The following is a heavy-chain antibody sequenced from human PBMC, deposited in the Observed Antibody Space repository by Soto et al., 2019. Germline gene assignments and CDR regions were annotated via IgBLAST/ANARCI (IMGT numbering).Heavy chain of an antibody. CDR2: IYYSGNT. CDR1: GGSISSGGYY. Sequence: QVQLQESGPGLVKPSQTLSLTCTVSGGSISSGGYYWSGIRQHPGKGLEWIGDIYYSGNTYYNPSLKSRVTISEDTSKNQFSLKLSSVTAADTAVYYCARATYYYDSSGYSDRVLDYWGQGTLVTVSS. D-gene: IGHD3-22*01. J-gene: IGHJ4*02. V-gene: IGHV4-31*03. CDR3: ARATYYYDSSGYSDRVLDY.